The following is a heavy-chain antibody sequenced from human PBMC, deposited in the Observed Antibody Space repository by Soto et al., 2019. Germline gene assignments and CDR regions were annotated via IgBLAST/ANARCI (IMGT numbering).Heavy chain of an antibody. V-gene: IGHV4-39*01. J-gene: IGHJ6*02. D-gene: IGHD4-4*01. Sequence: SETLSLTCTVSGGSISSSSYYWGWIRQPPGKGLEWIGSIYYSGSTYYNPSLKSRVTISVDTSKNQFSLKLSSVTAADTAVYYCAFYSYDSNYYYYYGMDVWGQGTTVTVSS. CDR3: AFYSYDSNYYYYYGMDV. CDR2: IYYSGST. CDR1: GGSISSSSYY.